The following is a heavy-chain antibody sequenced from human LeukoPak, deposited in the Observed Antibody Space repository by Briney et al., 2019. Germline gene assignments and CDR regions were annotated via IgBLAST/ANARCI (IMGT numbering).Heavy chain of an antibody. CDR1: GFTVSSNY. V-gene: IGHV3-53*01. Sequence: GGSLRLSCAASGFTVSSNYMSWVREAPGKGLEWVSVIYSGGSTYYADSVKGRFTISRDNSKNTLYLQMNSLRAEDTAVYYCVRGDYGDYTLFDYWGQGTLVTVSS. CDR3: VRGDYGDYTLFDY. J-gene: IGHJ4*02. CDR2: IYSGGST. D-gene: IGHD4-17*01.